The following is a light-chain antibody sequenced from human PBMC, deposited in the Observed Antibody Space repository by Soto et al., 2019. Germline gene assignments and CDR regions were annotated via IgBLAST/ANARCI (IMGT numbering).Light chain of an antibody. CDR2: GAS. V-gene: IGKV3-15*01. CDR3: HQYDNWPPLT. J-gene: IGKJ4*01. Sequence: EIVMTQSPATLSVSPGERVTLSCRASQSVGSNLAWYQEKPGQAPRLLIYGASTRATGIPARFSGSGSGTDLTLTISSLQSEDFAVYYCHQYDNWPPLTFGGGTKVEIK. CDR1: QSVGSN.